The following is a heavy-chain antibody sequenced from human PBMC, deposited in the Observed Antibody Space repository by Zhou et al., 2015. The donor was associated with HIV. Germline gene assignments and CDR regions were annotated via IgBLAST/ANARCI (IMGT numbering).Heavy chain of an antibody. CDR2: ISSSSSTI. CDR1: GFTFRSYS. V-gene: IGHV3-48*01. D-gene: IGHD2-15*01. J-gene: IGHJ4*02. CDR3: AKITGSGYCSGGSCYRFDY. Sequence: EVQLVESGGGLVQPGGSLRLSCAVSGFTFRSYSMNWVRQAPGKGLEWVSYISSSSSTIYYADSVKGRFTISRDNAENSLHLQMNSLRVEDTAVYYCAKITGSGYCSGGSCYRFDYWGQGTLVTVSS.